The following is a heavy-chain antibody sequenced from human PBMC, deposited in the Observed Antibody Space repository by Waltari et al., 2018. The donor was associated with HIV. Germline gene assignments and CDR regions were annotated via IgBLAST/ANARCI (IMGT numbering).Heavy chain of an antibody. CDR2: INQDSSKT. CDR1: GFTFHNYC. V-gene: IGHV3-7*01. Sequence: EVQLVESGGGLVQTGGSLRLSCAASGFTFHNYCMHWVRQAPGKGLEWVANINQDSSKTYDLGSVKGRFTSSRDNAKNSLYLQRSSVRVEDTAVYYCARALATADLYWGQGTLVTVSS. CDR3: ARALATADLY. D-gene: IGHD6-13*01. J-gene: IGHJ4*02.